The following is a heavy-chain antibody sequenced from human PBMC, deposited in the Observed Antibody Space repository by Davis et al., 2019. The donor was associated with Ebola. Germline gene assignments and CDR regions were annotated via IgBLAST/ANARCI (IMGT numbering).Heavy chain of an antibody. V-gene: IGHV3-73*01. D-gene: IGHD3-10*01. J-gene: IGHJ6*02. CDR3: VRVDYYGMDV. Sequence: GGSLRLSCAASGFTFSGSAMHWVRQAPGKGLEWVGRIRSKANSYATAYAASVKGRFTISRDDSKNTAYLQMNSLKTEDTAVYYCVRVDYYGMDVWGQGTTVTVSS. CDR2: IRSKANSYAT. CDR1: GFTFSGSA.